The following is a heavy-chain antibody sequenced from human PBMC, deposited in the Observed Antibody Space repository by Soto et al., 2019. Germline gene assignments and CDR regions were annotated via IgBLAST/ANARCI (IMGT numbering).Heavy chain of an antibody. CDR3: ASSNPPGIGGFDI. J-gene: IGHJ3*02. V-gene: IGHV1-69*06. Sequence: SVKVSCKASGGTFSSYAISWVRQAPGQGLEWMGAIIPIFGTANYAQKFQGRVTITADKSTSTAYMELSSLRSEDTAVYYCASSNPPGIGGFDIWGEGTMVTVSS. CDR1: GGTFSSYA. CDR2: IIPIFGTA. D-gene: IGHD3-3*01.